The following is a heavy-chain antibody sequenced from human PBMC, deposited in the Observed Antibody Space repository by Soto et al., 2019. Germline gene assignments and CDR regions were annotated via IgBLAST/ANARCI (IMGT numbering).Heavy chain of an antibody. V-gene: IGHV4-59*08. J-gene: IGHJ4*02. CDR2: IYYTGST. CDR1: GGSISSYY. CDR3: ARHEATAIRSFDS. D-gene: IGHD2-21*02. Sequence: QVQLQESGPGLVKPSETLSLTCTVSGGSISSYYWSWIRQPPGKGLEWIGYIYYTGSTNYNPSLKSRLTISVDTSKNQFSLMLSSATAADTAVYYCARHEATAIRSFDSWGQGTLVTVSS.